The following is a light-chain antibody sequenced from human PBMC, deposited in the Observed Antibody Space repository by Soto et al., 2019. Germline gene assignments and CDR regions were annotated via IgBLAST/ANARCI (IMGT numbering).Light chain of an antibody. CDR1: QNINRW. CDR2: DAP. Sequence: DIQMTQSPSTLSASVGDRVTITCRASQNINRWLAWYQQKPGKAPKVLIYDAPSLESGVPSRFSGSGTGTEFTLTISSLQPDDVATYYCQQYNSPATFGQGTKLEIK. V-gene: IGKV1-5*01. CDR3: QQYNSPAT. J-gene: IGKJ2*01.